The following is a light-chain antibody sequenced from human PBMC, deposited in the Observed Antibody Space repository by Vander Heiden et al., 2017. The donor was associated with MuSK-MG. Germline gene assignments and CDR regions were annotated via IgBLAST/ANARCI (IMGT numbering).Light chain of an antibody. CDR1: QGISTF. CDR3: QQVHSYPVT. J-gene: IGKJ5*01. CDR2: GAS. Sequence: AIQLTQSPSSLSASVGDRVTITCRASQGISTFLAWLQHKPGKAPKLLIHGASTLESGVPSRFSGSGSGTDFTLSISSLQPEDFATYYCQQVHSYPVTFGQGTRLXT. V-gene: IGKV1-13*02.